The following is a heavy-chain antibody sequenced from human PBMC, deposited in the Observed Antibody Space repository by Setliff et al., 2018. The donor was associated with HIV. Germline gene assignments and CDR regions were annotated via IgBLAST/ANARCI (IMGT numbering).Heavy chain of an antibody. CDR2: ISAYNGNT. CDR1: GYTFINYG. Sequence: SVKVSCKASGYTFINYGISWVRQAPGQGLEWMGWISAYNGNTNYAQQLQGRVTMTTGTSTSTAYMELRSLRSDDTAVYYCARDGYYYDGSAYSTFDYWGQGTLVTVSS. J-gene: IGHJ4*02. CDR3: ARDGYYYDGSAYSTFDY. D-gene: IGHD3-22*01. V-gene: IGHV1-18*01.